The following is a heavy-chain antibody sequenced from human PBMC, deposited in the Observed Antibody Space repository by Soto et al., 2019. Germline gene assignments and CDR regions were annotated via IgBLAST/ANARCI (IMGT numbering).Heavy chain of an antibody. J-gene: IGHJ4*02. Sequence: GGSLRLSCVASGFTFNTYSMNWVRQAPGKGLEWLSFINSRSTTIYYADSVKGRLTVSRDNAKSSLYLQMNSLRDEDTAVYYCAARRHYDHLTGYYGFDYWGQGSLVTVSS. CDR2: INSRSTTI. D-gene: IGHD3-9*01. V-gene: IGHV3-48*02. CDR1: GFTFNTYS. CDR3: AARRHYDHLTGYYGFDY.